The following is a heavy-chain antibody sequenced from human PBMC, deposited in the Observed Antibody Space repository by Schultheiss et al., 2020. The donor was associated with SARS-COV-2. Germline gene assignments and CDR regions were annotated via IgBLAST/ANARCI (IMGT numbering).Heavy chain of an antibody. D-gene: IGHD2-2*02. V-gene: IGHV4-34*01. CDR3: ARVSSGRFVVVPAAIRRAWFDP. J-gene: IGHJ5*02. CDR2: INHSGST. CDR1: GGSISSYY. Sequence: SETLSLTCTVSGGSISSYYWSWIRQPPGKGLEWIGEINHSGSTNYNPSLKSRVTISVDTSKNQFSLKLSSVTAADTAVYYCARVSSGRFVVVPAAIRRAWFDPWGQGTLVTVSS.